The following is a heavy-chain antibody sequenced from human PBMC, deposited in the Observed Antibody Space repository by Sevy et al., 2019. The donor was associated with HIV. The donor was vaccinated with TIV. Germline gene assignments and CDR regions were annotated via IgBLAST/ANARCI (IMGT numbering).Heavy chain of an antibody. J-gene: IGHJ6*02. V-gene: IGHV3-30*18. D-gene: IGHD6-13*01. CDR3: AKESKDQHYSSSWVRFPRLRKNYYYYGMDV. CDR1: GFTFSSYG. CDR2: ISYDGSNK. Sequence: GGSLRLSCAASGFTFSSYGMHWVRQAPGKGLEWVAVISYDGSNKYYADSVKGRFTISRDNSKNTLYLQMNSLRAEDTAVYYCAKESKDQHYSSSWVRFPRLRKNYYYYGMDVWGQGTTVTVSS.